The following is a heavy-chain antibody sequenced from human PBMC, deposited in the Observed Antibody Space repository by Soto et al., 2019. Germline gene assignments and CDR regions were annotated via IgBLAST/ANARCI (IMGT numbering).Heavy chain of an antibody. V-gene: IGHV3-33*01. CDR2: IWYDGSKK. CDR1: GFTFTRYG. J-gene: IGHJ4*02. D-gene: IGHD2-15*01. Sequence: GSLRLSCTASGFTFTRYGFHWVRQAPGKGLEWVAVIWYDGSKKYYGDSVKGRFTVSRDDSQNTLFLQMNTLRAEDTAMYYCTRDECSGGSCYLNEDWGQGTLVNVSP. CDR3: TRDECSGGSCYLNED.